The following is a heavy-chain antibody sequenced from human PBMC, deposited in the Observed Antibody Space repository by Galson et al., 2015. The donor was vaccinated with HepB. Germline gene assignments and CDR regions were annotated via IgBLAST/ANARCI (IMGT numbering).Heavy chain of an antibody. CDR1: GFTVSSNY. CDR2: IYSGGST. J-gene: IGHJ3*02. D-gene: IGHD2/OR15-2a*01. V-gene: IGHV3-53*01. CDR3: ARPLSHDAFDI. Sequence: SLRLSCAASGFTVSSNYMSWVRQAPGKGLEWVSVIYSGGSTYYADSVKGRFTISRDNSKNTLYLQMNSLRAEDTAVYYCARPLSHDAFDIWGQGAMVTVSS.